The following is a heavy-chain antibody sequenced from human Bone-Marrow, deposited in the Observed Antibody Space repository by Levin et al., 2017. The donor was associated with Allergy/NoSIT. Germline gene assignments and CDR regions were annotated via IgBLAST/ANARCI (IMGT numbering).Heavy chain of an antibody. CDR2: VIPLLRTS. CDR3: ARDRLFGSGPGGMDV. Sequence: ASVKVSCKASGGTFSSYTISWVRLAPGQGLEWMGRVIPLLRTSNYAQRFQDRVTITADESTSTIYMDLTSLRSDDTAVYYCARDRLFGSGPGGMDVWGQGTTVSISS. D-gene: IGHD3-10*01. CDR1: GGTFSSYT. J-gene: IGHJ6*02. V-gene: IGHV1-69*08.